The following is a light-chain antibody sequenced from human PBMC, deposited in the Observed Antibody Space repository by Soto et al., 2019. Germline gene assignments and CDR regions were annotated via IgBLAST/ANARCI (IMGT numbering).Light chain of an antibody. Sequence: EIVLTQSPGTLSLSPGDRATLSCRASQSVNSNYLDWYQRKPGQAPRLLIYGASNRATDIPYRFSASGSGTDFALTITRLEAEDFAVYYCQQYDSTPPTFGQGTKVEVK. CDR2: GAS. V-gene: IGKV3-20*01. J-gene: IGKJ1*01. CDR1: QSVNSNY. CDR3: QQYDSTPPT.